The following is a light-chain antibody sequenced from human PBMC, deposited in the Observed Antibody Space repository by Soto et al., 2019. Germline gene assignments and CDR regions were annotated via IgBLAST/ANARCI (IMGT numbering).Light chain of an antibody. CDR2: ATS. CDR3: QKYNRAPLT. Sequence: DVQMTKSPSFPYAFVGDRVTITCRASQGIAPYLAWFQQKPWKVPKLLIFATSTLQSGVPSRFSGSGSGTDFTITINSLQPEDVVTYYCQKYNRAPLTFGGGTKVDIK. CDR1: QGIAPY. V-gene: IGKV1-27*01. J-gene: IGKJ4*01.